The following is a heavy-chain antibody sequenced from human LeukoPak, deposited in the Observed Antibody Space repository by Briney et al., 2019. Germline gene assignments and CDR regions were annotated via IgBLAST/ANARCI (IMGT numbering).Heavy chain of an antibody. V-gene: IGHV3-23*01. CDR1: GFTVSSKY. J-gene: IGHJ4*02. CDR2: ISDSGGST. CDR3: AKDSVITMIVVVSKNYFDY. Sequence: GGSLRLSCAASGFTVSSKYMTWVRQAPGKGLEWVSAISDSGGSTYYADSVKGRFTISRDNSKNTLYLQMNSLRAEDTAVYYCAKDSVITMIVVVSKNYFDYWGQGTLVTVSS. D-gene: IGHD3-22*01.